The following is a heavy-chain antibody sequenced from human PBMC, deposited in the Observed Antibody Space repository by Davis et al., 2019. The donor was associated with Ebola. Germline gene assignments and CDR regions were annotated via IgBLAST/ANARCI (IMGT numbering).Heavy chain of an antibody. D-gene: IGHD3-3*01. Sequence: GESLKISCAASGFTFSSYGMHWVRQAPGKGLEWVAVISYDGSNKYYADSVKGRFTISRDNSKNTLYLQMNSLRAEDTAVYYCAKDPGLYDFWSGYSNYYYGMDVWGQGTTVTVSS. J-gene: IGHJ6*02. CDR3: AKDPGLYDFWSGYSNYYYGMDV. V-gene: IGHV3-30*18. CDR1: GFTFSSYG. CDR2: ISYDGSNK.